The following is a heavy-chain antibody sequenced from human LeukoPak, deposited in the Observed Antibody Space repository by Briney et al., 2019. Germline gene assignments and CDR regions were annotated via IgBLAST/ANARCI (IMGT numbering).Heavy chain of an antibody. V-gene: IGHV4-39*07. D-gene: IGHD6-19*01. CDR1: GGSISSSSYY. Sequence: SETLSLTCTVSGGSISSSSYYWGWIRQPPGKGLEWIGSIYYSGSTYYNPSLKSRVTISVDTSKNQFSLKLSSVTAGDTAVYYCARKSRIAVAGTEFDYWGQGTLVTVSS. CDR2: IYYSGST. CDR3: ARKSRIAVAGTEFDY. J-gene: IGHJ4*02.